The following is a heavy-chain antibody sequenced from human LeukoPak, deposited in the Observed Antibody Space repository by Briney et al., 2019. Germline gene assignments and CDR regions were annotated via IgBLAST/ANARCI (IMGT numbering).Heavy chain of an antibody. D-gene: IGHD6-13*01. CDR2: ISSSSSYI. J-gene: IGHJ6*02. CDR1: GFTFSSYS. V-gene: IGHV3-21*01. CDR3: ARVVSSWRDGNYYGMDV. Sequence: PGGSLRLSCAASGFTFSSYSMNWVRQAPGKGLEWVSSISSSSSYIYYADSVKGRFTISRDNAKNSLYLQMNSLRAEDTAVYYCARVVSSWRDGNYYGMDVWGQGTTVTVSS.